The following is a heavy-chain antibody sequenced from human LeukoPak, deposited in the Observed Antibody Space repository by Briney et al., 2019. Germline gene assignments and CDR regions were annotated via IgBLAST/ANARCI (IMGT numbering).Heavy chain of an antibody. CDR3: ARDEPESGSYNCFDY. CDR2: INPSGGST. V-gene: IGHV1-46*01. D-gene: IGHD1-26*01. CDR1: GYTFTSYY. J-gene: IGHJ4*02. Sequence: ASVKVSCKASGYTFTSYYMHWVRQAPGQGLEWMGIINPSGGSTSYAQKFQGRVTMTRDTSTSTVYMELSSLRSEDTAVYYCARDEPESGSYNCFDYWGQGTLVTVSS.